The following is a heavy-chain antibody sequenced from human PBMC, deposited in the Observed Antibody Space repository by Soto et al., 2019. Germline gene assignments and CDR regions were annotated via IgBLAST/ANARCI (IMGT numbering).Heavy chain of an antibody. CDR3: ARLTMVRGGDSRYFDY. J-gene: IGHJ4*02. V-gene: IGHV3-15*07. CDR1: GFTFSNAW. D-gene: IGHD3-10*01. Sequence: GGSLRLSCAASGFTFSNAWMNWVRQAPGKGLEWVGHIKRSADGRTTDYAAPVKGRFTISRDDLKNTLYLQMNSLRAEDTAVYYCARLTMVRGGDSRYFDYWGQGTLVTVSS. CDR2: IKRSADGRTT.